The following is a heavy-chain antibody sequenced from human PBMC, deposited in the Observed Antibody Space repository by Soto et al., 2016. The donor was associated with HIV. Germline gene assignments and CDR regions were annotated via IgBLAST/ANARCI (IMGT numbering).Heavy chain of an antibody. Sequence: EVQLVESGGGLVQPGGSLRLSCAASGFTFSSYTMNWVRQAPGKGLEWVSYISSSSSSIYYADSVKGRFTISRDNAKNSLYLQMNSLRVEDTAVYYCARDGHSGWTFDYVGPGEPWVTVSS. V-gene: IGHV3-48*04. CDR2: ISSSSSSI. CDR1: GFTFSSYT. J-gene: IGHJ4*02. CDR3: ARDGHSGWTFDY. D-gene: IGHD1-26*01.